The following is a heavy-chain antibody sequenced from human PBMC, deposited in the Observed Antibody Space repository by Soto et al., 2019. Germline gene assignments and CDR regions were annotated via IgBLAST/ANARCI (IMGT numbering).Heavy chain of an antibody. D-gene: IGHD5-12*01. Sequence: PSETLSLTCTVSGGSISSGGYYWSWIRQHPGKGLEWIGYIYYSGSTYYNPSLKSRVTISVDTSKNQFSLKLSSVTAADTAVYYCARIYSGYDFDYWGQGTLVTVSS. CDR3: ARIYSGYDFDY. CDR2: IYYSGST. CDR1: GGSISSGGYY. V-gene: IGHV4-31*03. J-gene: IGHJ4*02.